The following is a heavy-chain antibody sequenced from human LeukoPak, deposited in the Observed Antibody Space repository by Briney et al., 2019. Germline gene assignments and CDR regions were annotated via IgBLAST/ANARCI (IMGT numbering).Heavy chain of an antibody. CDR3: ARGIYTSSPRNPKNFFDY. J-gene: IGHJ4*02. Sequence: GGSLRLSCAASGFTFSSYEMNWVRQAPGKGLEWVSYISSSGSTIYYADSMKGRFTISRDNAKNSLYLQMNSLRAEDTAVYFCARGIYTSSPRNPKNFFDYWGQGTLVTVS. CDR2: ISSSGSTI. D-gene: IGHD2-2*02. V-gene: IGHV3-48*03. CDR1: GFTFSSYE.